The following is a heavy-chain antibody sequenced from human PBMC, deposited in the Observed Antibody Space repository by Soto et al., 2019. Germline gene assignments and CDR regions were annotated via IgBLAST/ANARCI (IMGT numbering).Heavy chain of an antibody. CDR3: PKEYCGGHCSSDYFDY. D-gene: IGHD2-21*01. V-gene: IGHV3-30*18. CDR2: ISRDGSVR. J-gene: IGHJ4*02. Sequence: QVQLVESGGGVVQPGRSLRLSCAASGFTFSNYGIHWVRQAPGNGLEWVAVISRDGSVRYYADSVKGRFTISRDNSKNTMYLQVNNLRAEDTAVYYCPKEYCGGHCSSDYFDYWGQGTLVTVSS. CDR1: GFTFSNYG.